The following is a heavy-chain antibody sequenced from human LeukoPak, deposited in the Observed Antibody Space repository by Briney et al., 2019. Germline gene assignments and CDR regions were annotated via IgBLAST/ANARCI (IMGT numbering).Heavy chain of an antibody. D-gene: IGHD3-16*01. Sequence: SETLSLTCAVSGYSISIAYYWGWIRQPPGKGLEWTGSIYHSGSTYYNPSLKSRVTISVDTSKNQFSLKLSSVTAADTAVYYCARMISTDYMDVWGKGTTVTVS. CDR1: GYSISIAYY. J-gene: IGHJ6*03. V-gene: IGHV4-38-2*01. CDR3: ARMISTDYMDV. CDR2: IYHSGST.